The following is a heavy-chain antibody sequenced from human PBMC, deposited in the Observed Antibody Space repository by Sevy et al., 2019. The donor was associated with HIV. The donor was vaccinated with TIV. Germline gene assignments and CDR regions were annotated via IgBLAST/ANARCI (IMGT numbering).Heavy chain of an antibody. D-gene: IGHD1-1*01. CDR3: ARDRAYNRFDY. V-gene: IGHV3-7*03. J-gene: IGHJ4*02. CDR2: INEDGSTK. Sequence: GGSLRLSCAASGFSFSSSWMTWVRQAPGQGLEWLANINEDGSTKNYMYTVRGRFTISRDNAKNSLYLQMNNLRADDTAIYYCARDRAYNRFDYWGQGTLVTASS. CDR1: GFSFSSSW.